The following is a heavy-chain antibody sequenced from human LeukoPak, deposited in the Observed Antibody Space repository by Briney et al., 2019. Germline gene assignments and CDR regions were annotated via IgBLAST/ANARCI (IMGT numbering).Heavy chain of an antibody. Sequence: ASVKVSCKASGYTFTSYYMHWVRQAPGQGLEWMGIINPSGGSTSYAQKFQGRVTMTRDTSISTVYIEVSRLRSDDTAVYYCASGSCSGNNCYFWGHLLDPWGQGTLVTVSS. CDR1: GYTFTSYY. CDR3: ASGSCSGNNCYFWGHLLDP. V-gene: IGHV1-46*01. D-gene: IGHD2-15*01. CDR2: INPSGGST. J-gene: IGHJ5*02.